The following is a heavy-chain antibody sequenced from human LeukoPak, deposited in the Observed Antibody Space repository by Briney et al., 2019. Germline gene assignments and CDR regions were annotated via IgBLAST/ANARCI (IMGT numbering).Heavy chain of an antibody. CDR1: GFTFNRYN. D-gene: IGHD1-26*01. J-gene: IGHJ4*02. CDR2: ISTSSSYI. V-gene: IGHV3-21*01. Sequence: AGGSLRLSCAASGFTFNRYNMNWVRRAPGKGLEWVSSISTSSSYIYYADSVRGRFTISRDNAKNSLYLQMNSLRAEDTAVYYCARDKIVGATHFDYWGQGTLVTVSS. CDR3: ARDKIVGATHFDY.